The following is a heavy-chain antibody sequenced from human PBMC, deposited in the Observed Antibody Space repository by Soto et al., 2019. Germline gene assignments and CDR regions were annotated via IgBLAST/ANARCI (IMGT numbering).Heavy chain of an antibody. J-gene: IGHJ5*02. D-gene: IGHD2-21*01. CDR2: IYVTGAV. CDR3: ARLRIATNNYKWFDP. CDR1: GAALNSGNYY. V-gene: IGHV4-31*03. Sequence: SETLSLTCSGSGAALNSGNYYWSWIRQVPGKGLEWIGHIYVTGAVDYNPSLRDRITISQDTSERQFSLNLRLVTAADTAVYYCARLRIATNNYKWFDPWGQGTLVTVSS.